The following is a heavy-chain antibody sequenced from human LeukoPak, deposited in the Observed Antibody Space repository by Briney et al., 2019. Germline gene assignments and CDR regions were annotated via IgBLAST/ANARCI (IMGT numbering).Heavy chain of an antibody. D-gene: IGHD1-26*01. J-gene: IGHJ6*02. CDR3: ARDRGSYYYYGMDV. CDR2: ISSSGSTI. V-gene: IGHV3-11*01. Sequence: PGGSLRLSCAASGFTFNNDWMNWVRQAPGKGLEWVSYISSSGSTIYYADSVKGRFTISRDNAKNSLYLQMNSLRAEDTAVYYCARDRGSYYYYGMDVWGQGTTVTVSS. CDR1: GFTFNNDW.